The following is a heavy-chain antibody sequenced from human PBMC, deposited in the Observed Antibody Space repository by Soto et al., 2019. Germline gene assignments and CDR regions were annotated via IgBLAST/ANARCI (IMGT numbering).Heavy chain of an antibody. CDR3: ARERSAAGTGWFDP. J-gene: IGHJ5*02. V-gene: IGHV1-8*01. CDR1: GYTFTSYD. Sequence: QVQLVQSGAEVKKPGASVKVSFKASGYTFTSYDINWVRQATGQGLEWMGWMNPNSGNTGYAQKFQGRVTMTRNTSISTAYMDLSSLRSEDTAVYYCARERSAAGTGWFDPWGQGTLVTIPS. CDR2: MNPNSGNT. D-gene: IGHD6-13*01.